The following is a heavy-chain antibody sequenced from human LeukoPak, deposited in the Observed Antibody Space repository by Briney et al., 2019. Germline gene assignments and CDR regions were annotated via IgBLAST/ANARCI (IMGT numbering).Heavy chain of an antibody. Sequence: SETLSPTCTVSGGSISSYYWSWIRQPPGKGLEWIGYIYYSGSTNYNPSLKGRVTISVDTSKNQFSLKLSSVTAADTAVYYCARYPAPEDYYYGMDVWGQGTTVTVSS. CDR2: IYYSGST. D-gene: IGHD2-2*01. CDR1: GGSISSYY. CDR3: ARYPAPEDYYYGMDV. J-gene: IGHJ6*02. V-gene: IGHV4-59*08.